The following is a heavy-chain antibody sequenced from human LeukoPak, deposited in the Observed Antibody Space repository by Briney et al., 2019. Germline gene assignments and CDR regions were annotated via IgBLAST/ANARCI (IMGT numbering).Heavy chain of an antibody. V-gene: IGHV4-39*01. CDR3: ARHPGAYIAVAGNFDY. Sequence: SETLSLTCTVSGGSISSYYWGWIRQPPGKGLEWIGSIYYSGSTYYNPSLKSRVTISVDTSKNQFSLKLSSVTAADTAVYYCARHPGAYIAVAGNFDYWGQGTLVTVSS. CDR2: IYYSGST. J-gene: IGHJ4*02. CDR1: GGSISSYY. D-gene: IGHD6-19*01.